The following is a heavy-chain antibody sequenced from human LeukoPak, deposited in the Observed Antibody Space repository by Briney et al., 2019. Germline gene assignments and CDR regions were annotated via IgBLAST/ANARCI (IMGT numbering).Heavy chain of an antibody. D-gene: IGHD2-2*01. CDR2: IYTSGST. Sequence: SETLSLTCTVSGGSISSYYWSWIRQPPGKGLEWIGYIYTSGSTNYNPSLKSRVTISVDTSKNQFSLKLSSVTAADTAVYYCARGIVVVPAAVSQYYYMDVWGKGTTVTVSS. V-gene: IGHV4-4*09. CDR1: GGSISSYY. J-gene: IGHJ6*03. CDR3: ARGIVVVPAAVSQYYYMDV.